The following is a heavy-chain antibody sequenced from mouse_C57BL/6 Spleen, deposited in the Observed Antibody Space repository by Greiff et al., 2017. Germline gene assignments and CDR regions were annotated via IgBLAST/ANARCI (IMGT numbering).Heavy chain of an antibody. CDR1: GFTFSSYT. J-gene: IGHJ4*01. Sequence: EVKVVESGGGLVKPGGSLKLSCAASGFTFSSYTLSWVRQTPEKRLEWVATISGGGGNTYYPDSVKGRFTISRDNAKNTLYLQMSSLRSEDTAVYYCARYDYDGAMDYWGQGTLVT. D-gene: IGHD2-4*01. CDR3: ARYDYDGAMDY. V-gene: IGHV5-9*04. CDR2: ISGGGGNT.